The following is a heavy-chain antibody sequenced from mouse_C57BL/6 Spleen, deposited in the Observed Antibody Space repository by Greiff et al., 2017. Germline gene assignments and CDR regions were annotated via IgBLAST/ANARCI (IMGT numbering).Heavy chain of an antibody. D-gene: IGHD1-1*01. CDR2: ISNLAYSI. CDR3: ARHGNYYGSSYRYFDV. Sequence: EVQLQESGGGLVQPGGSLTLSCAASGFTFSDYGTAWVRQAPREGPEWVAFISNLAYSIYYADTVTGRFTISRENAKNTLYLEMSSLRSEDTAMYYGARHGNYYGSSYRYFDVWGTGTTVTVSS. V-gene: IGHV5-15*01. CDR1: GFTFSDYG. J-gene: IGHJ1*03.